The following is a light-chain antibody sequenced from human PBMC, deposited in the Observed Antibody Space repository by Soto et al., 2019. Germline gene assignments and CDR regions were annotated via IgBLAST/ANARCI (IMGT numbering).Light chain of an antibody. CDR3: QQYNSSYT. Sequence: DLQRTQSXYTGSASVGERVTSTCRASQYISPLLSWDQQKPGKPPQLLIYKASSLESGPPSRFSGSGSETEFTLTISRLQPDDSATYYRQQYNSSYTVGQGTQVAI. CDR1: QYISPL. V-gene: IGKV1-5*03. J-gene: IGKJ1*01. CDR2: KAS.